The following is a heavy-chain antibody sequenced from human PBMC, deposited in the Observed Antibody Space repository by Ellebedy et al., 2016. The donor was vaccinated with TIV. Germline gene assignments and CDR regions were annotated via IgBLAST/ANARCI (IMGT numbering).Heavy chain of an antibody. Sequence: SETLSLTCTVSGGSLNSSYWNWIRQPPGKGLQWLGHIFYTGSTNYDPSLRGRISISVDTSKNQFSLKLTSVTAADTAVYYCARNGITIFGETDAFNIWGQGTVVTVSS. D-gene: IGHD3-3*01. V-gene: IGHV4-59*01. J-gene: IGHJ3*02. CDR3: ARNGITIFGETDAFNI. CDR1: GGSLNSSY. CDR2: IFYTGST.